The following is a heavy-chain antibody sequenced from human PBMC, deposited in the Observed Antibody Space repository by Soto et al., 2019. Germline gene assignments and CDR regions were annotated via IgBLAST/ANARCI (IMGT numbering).Heavy chain of an antibody. CDR1: GFTFSSYW. CDR2: INSDGSST. V-gene: IGHV3-74*01. D-gene: IGHD2-15*01. Sequence: PGGSLRLSCAASGFTFSSYWMHWVRQAPGKGLVWVSRINSDGSSTSYADSVKGRFTISRDNAKNTLYLQMNSLRAEDTAVYYCAKEGEDIVVVAFIFDPWGQGTLVTVSS. CDR3: AKEGEDIVVVAFIFDP. J-gene: IGHJ5*02.